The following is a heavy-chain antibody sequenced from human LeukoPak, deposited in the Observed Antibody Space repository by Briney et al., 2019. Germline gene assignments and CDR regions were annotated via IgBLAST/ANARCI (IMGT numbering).Heavy chain of an antibody. Sequence: PSETLSLTCAVCGGSFSGYYWSWIRQPPGKGLEWIGEINHSGSTNYNPSLKSRVTISVDTSKNQFSLKLSSVTAADTAVYYCARIGPSGGIVVVPAAMSFDPWGQGTLVTVSS. CDR2: INHSGST. J-gene: IGHJ5*02. CDR1: GGSFSGYY. V-gene: IGHV4-34*01. CDR3: ARIGPSGGIVVVPAAMSFDP. D-gene: IGHD2-2*01.